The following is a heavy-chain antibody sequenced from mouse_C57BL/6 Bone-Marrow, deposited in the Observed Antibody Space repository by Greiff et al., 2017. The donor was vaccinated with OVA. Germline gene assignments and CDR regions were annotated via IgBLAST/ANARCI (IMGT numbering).Heavy chain of an antibody. Sequence: EQLVESGLELVKPGASVKISCKASGYAFSSSWMNWVKQRPGKGLEWIGRIYPGDGDTNYNGKFKGKATLTADKSSSTAYMQLSSLTSEDSAVYFCTITMDYWGQGTSVTVSS. J-gene: IGHJ4*01. CDR3: TITMDY. V-gene: IGHV1-82*01. CDR1: GYAFSSSW. CDR2: IYPGDGDT. D-gene: IGHD1-1*01.